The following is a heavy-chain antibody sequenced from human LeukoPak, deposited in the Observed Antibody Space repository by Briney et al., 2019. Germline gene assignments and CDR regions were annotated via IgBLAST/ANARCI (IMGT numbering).Heavy chain of an antibody. V-gene: IGHV4-39*02. CDR2: IYSSGST. CDR3: AREDPSIIRGAHFDY. J-gene: IGHJ4*02. D-gene: IGHD3-10*01. Sequence: SESPSLTCTVSGGSFSSSSYYWSWIRQPPGKGLEWIASIYSSGSTYYNPSLKSRVTISMDTSKNPFSLKLSSVTAADTAVFYCAREDPSIIRGAHFDYWGLGTLDPVSS. CDR1: GGSFSSSSYY.